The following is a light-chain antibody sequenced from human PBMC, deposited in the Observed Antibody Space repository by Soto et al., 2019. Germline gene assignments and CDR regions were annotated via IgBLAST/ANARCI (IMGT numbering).Light chain of an antibody. V-gene: IGLV2-14*01. CDR3: SSHTSGSTRV. CDR2: EVT. Sequence: HSVLTQPAPVSWSPGQSIAISFTRTNNDVGGYDYVSWYQQHPDKAPKLMIYEVTKRPSGVSNRFSGSKSGNTASLTISGLQPEDEADYYCSSHTSGSTRVFGSGTKVTVL. CDR1: NNDVGGYDY. J-gene: IGLJ1*01.